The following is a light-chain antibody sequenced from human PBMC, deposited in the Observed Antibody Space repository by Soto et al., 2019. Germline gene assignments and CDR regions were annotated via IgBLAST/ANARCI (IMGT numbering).Light chain of an antibody. V-gene: IGLV1-44*01. J-gene: IGLJ3*02. CDR2: NNN. Sequence: QSVLTQTPSASGTPGQTVTISCSGSRSNIGNNAVSWYQQFPGTAPKLLIYNNNQRPSGVPDRFSGSKSGTSASLAISGLQSEAEADYYCATWDDSLNARGVFGGGTQLTVL. CDR1: RSNIGNNA. CDR3: ATWDDSLNARGV.